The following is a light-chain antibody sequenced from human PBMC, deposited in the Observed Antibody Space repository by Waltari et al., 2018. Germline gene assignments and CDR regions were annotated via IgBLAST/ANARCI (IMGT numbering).Light chain of an antibody. CDR3: QQVSSLPLT. Sequence: EIVLTQSPGTLSLSPGERATLSCRASQSVSSSYLAWYQQKPGQAPRLLIYGASSRATGIPDRFSGSGSGTDFTLTISRLEPEDVATYFCQQVSSLPLTFGGGTRVEI. J-gene: IGKJ4*01. CDR2: GAS. CDR1: QSVSSSY. V-gene: IGKV3-20*01.